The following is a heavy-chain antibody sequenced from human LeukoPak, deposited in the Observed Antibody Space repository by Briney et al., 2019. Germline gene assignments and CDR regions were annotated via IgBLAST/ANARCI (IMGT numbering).Heavy chain of an antibody. D-gene: IGHD3-3*01. J-gene: IGHJ4*02. V-gene: IGHV3-48*02. CDR2: INKISNRI. Sequence: GGSLRLSCAASGFTVSSNYMTWVRQAPGKGLEWVSYINKISNRIYYADSVKGRFTISTDNVKNSLYLQMNSLRDEDTAVYYCARDWRYSFDFWGQGALVTVSS. CDR1: GFTVSSNY. CDR3: ARDWRYSFDF.